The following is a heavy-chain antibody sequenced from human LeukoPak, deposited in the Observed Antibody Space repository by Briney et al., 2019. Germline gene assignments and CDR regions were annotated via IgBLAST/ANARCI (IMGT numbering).Heavy chain of an antibody. V-gene: IGHV3-23*01. Sequence: GGSLRLSCAASGFTFSSHWMSWVRQAPGKGLDWVSAISADDTGYYADSVKGRFIVSRDNSKNTLYLQLNRLRVEDTAVYYCAKEHDLWHEEGNWFDPWGQGTLVTVSS. J-gene: IGHJ5*02. CDR3: AKEHDLWHEEGNWFDP. CDR2: ISADDTG. CDR1: GFTFSSHW. D-gene: IGHD3-3*01.